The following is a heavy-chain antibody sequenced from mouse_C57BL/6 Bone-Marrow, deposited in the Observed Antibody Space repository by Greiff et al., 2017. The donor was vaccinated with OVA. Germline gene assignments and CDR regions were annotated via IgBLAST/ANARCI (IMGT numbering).Heavy chain of an antibody. CDR1: GYTFTSYG. V-gene: IGHV1-81*01. CDR3: ARHDFDY. CDR2: IYPRRGNT. J-gene: IGHJ2*01. Sequence: VQLQQSGAELARPGASVKLACKASGYTFTSYGISWVKQRTGQGLEWIGEIYPRRGNTYYNEKFKGKATLTADKSSSTAYMELRSLTSEDSAVYFCARHDFDYWGQGTTLTVSS.